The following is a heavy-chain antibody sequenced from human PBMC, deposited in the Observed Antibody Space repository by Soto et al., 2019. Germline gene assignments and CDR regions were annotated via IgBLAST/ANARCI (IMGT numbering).Heavy chain of an antibody. J-gene: IGHJ3*02. D-gene: IGHD1-1*01. CDR1: GFTFINAW. CDR3: TTDRGGTNWLNAFYI. CDR2: IKSKTDGGTT. V-gene: IGHV3-15*01. Sequence: GGSLRLSCAASGFTFINAWMSWVRQAPGKGLEWVGRIKSKTDGGTTDYAAPVKGRFTISIDDSKNTLYLQMNSLKTEDTAVYYCTTDRGGTNWLNAFYIWGQGTMVPVPS.